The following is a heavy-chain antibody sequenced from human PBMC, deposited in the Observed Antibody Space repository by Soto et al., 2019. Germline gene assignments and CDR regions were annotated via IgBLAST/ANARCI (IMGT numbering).Heavy chain of an antibody. CDR1: GGSISSSNW. CDR2: IYHSGST. CDR3: ARGTQYSSSWPFDY. Sequence: QVQLQESGPGLVKPSGTLSLTCVDSGGSISSSNWWSWVRQPPGKGLEWIGEIYHSGSTNNNPSLKSRVTISVDKSKNQFSLKLSSVTAADTAVYYCARGTQYSSSWPFDYWGQGTLVTVSS. J-gene: IGHJ4*02. D-gene: IGHD6-13*01. V-gene: IGHV4-4*02.